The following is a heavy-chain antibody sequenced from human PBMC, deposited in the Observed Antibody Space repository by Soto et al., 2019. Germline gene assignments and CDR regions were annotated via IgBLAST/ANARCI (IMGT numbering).Heavy chain of an antibody. Sequence: GGSLRLSCAASGFTFSSYGMHWVRQAPGKGLEWVAVISYDGSNKYYADSVKGRFTISRDNSKNTLYLQMNSLRAEDTAVYYCAKSDIVVVTAFYGMDVWGQGTTVTVSS. J-gene: IGHJ6*02. V-gene: IGHV3-30*18. CDR3: AKSDIVVVTAFYGMDV. CDR1: GFTFSSYG. D-gene: IGHD2-21*02. CDR2: ISYDGSNK.